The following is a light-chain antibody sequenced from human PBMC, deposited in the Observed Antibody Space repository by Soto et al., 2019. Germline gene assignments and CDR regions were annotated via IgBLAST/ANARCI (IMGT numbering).Light chain of an antibody. CDR3: RSYDISLSGYV. Sequence: QSVLTQPPSVSGAPGQRVTISCTGSSSNIGAGYDVHWYQQLPGTAPKLLIYGNSNRPSAVPDRFSGSKSVTSASLAITGLQAEYEADYYCRSYDISLSGYVFGTGTKLTVL. J-gene: IGLJ1*01. CDR2: GNS. V-gene: IGLV1-40*01. CDR1: SSNIGAGYD.